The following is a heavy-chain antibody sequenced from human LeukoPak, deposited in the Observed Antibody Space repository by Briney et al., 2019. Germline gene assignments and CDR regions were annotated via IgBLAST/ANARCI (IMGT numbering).Heavy chain of an antibody. CDR1: GFTFSTYW. J-gene: IGHJ4*02. CDR3: VRDRSGSSSVY. CDR2: INSEGSST. Sequence: GGSLRLSCAASGFTFSTYWMHWFRQARGKGLVWVSHINSEGSSTTYADSVKGRFTISRDNAKNTLYLQMNSLRGEDTAVYYCVRDRSGSSSVYWGQGTLVTVSS. D-gene: IGHD6-6*01. V-gene: IGHV3-74*01.